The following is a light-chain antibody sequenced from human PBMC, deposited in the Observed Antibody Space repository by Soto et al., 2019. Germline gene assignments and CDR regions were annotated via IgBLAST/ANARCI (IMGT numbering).Light chain of an antibody. CDR3: QQYKDHVWT. CDR1: QTVERW. J-gene: IGKJ1*01. V-gene: IGKV1-5*01. CDR2: DVS. Sequence: DIQMTQSPSTLPASVGDRVTISCRASQTVERWLAWYQQKPGKAPKLLISDVSTLERGVPSRFSGSGSATDFTLTIRGLQSDDFATYYCQQYKDHVWTFGQGTKV.